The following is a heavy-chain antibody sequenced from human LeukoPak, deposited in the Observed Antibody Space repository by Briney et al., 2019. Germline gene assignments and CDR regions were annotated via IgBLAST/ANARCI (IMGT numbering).Heavy chain of an antibody. Sequence: PSETLSLTCTVSGGPISSYYWSWFRQPAGKGLEWIGRIYTSGSTNYNPSLKSRVTMSVDTSKNQFSLKLSSVTAADTAVYYCARGCSSTSCYYYYGMDVWGQGTTVTVSS. J-gene: IGHJ6*02. CDR3: ARGCSSTSCYYYYGMDV. CDR2: IYTSGST. CDR1: GGPISSYY. D-gene: IGHD2-2*01. V-gene: IGHV4-4*07.